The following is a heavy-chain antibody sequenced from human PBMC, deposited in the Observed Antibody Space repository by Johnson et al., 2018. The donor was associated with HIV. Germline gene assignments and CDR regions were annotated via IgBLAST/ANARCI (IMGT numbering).Heavy chain of an antibody. CDR1: GFTFSDYY. CDR3: ARGACNSTSCYGDAFDI. D-gene: IGHD2-2*01. J-gene: IGHJ3*02. CDR2: ISSSGSTM. Sequence: QVQLVESGGGLVKPGGSLRLSCAASGFTFSDYYMSWIRQAPGKGLEWVSYISSSGSTMYYADSVKGRFTISRENAKNSLYLQMNSLRAGDTAVYYCARGACNSTSCYGDAFDIWGQGTMVTVSS. V-gene: IGHV3-11*04.